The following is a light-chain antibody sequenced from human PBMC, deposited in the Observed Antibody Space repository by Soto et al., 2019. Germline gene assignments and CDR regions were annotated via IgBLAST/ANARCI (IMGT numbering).Light chain of an antibody. V-gene: IGLV1-51*01. CDR2: DID. Sequence: QSVLTQPPSVSAAPGQKVTISCSGSNSNIGGSYVSWYRQLPGTAPELVIYDIDKRPSEIPDRFSGSKSGTSANLAITGLQTGDEAEYYCGTWDDSLNAVIFGGGTKLTVL. CDR3: GTWDDSLNAVI. J-gene: IGLJ2*01. CDR1: NSNIGGSY.